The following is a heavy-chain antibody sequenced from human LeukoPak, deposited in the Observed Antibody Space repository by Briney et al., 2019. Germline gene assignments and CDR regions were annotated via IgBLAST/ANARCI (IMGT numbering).Heavy chain of an antibody. J-gene: IGHJ1*01. V-gene: IGHV4-39*07. Sequence: SETLSLTCTVSGGSISSSSYYWGWIRQPPGKGLEWIGSIYYSGSTYYNPSLKSRVTISVDTSKNQFSLKPSSVTAADTAVYYCARGNGDYDDAEYFQHWGQGTLVTVSS. D-gene: IGHD4-17*01. CDR1: GGSISSSSYY. CDR3: ARGNGDYDDAEYFQH. CDR2: IYYSGST.